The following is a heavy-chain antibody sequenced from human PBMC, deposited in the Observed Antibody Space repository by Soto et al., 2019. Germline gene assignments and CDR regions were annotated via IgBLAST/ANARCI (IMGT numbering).Heavy chain of an antibody. CDR1: GFTFSSYA. J-gene: IGHJ4*02. CDR2: LSGSGTRT. CDR3: AKSTVYATQAAAGTEDFDN. V-gene: IGHV3-23*01. Sequence: GGSLRLSCAASGFTFSSYAMSWVRQAPGKGLEWVSTLSGSGTRTYYADSVKGRFTISRDISKNTLYLQMNSLRAEDTAVYYCAKSTVYATQAAAGTEDFDNWGQGTLVTVSS. D-gene: IGHD6-13*01.